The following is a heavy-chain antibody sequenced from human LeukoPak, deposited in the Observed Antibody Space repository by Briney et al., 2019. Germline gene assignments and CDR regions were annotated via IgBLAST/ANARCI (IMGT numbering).Heavy chain of an antibody. CDR3: ALTVDYYYYYMDV. CDR2: ISYDGSNK. CDR1: GFTFSSYA. V-gene: IGHV3-30-3*01. J-gene: IGHJ6*03. Sequence: GGSLRLSCAASGFTFSSYAMHWVRQAPGKGLEGVAVISYDGSNKYYADSVKGRFTISRDNSKNTLYLQMNSLRAEDTAVYYCALTVDYYYYYMDVWGKGTTVTVSS. D-gene: IGHD4-17*01.